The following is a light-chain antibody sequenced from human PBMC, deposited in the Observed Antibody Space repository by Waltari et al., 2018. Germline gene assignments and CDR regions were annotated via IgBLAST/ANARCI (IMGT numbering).Light chain of an antibody. CDR3: SSYTSTWV. Sequence: QSALPQSASVSGSPGQSITISSPGTSRDFAVFNYVSWYQQHPGNAPQLMIYDVSKRPSGVSNRFSGSKSGNTASLTISGLQAEDEADYYCSSYTSTWVFGGGTKLTVL. J-gene: IGLJ3*02. V-gene: IGLV2-14*01. CDR2: DVS. CDR1: SRDFAVFNY.